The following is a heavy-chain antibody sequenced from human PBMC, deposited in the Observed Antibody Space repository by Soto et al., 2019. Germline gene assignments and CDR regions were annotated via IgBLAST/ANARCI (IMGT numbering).Heavy chain of an antibody. V-gene: IGHV3-23*01. CDR1: GFTFSSYA. CDR2: ISGSDDST. CDR3: AKRSSSPTIDY. Sequence: EVQLLESGGGLVQPGESLRLSCAASGFTFSSYAMSWVRQAPGKGLEWVSVISGSDDSTYYADSVKGRFTISRDNSKNALYLQMNSLSAEDTAVYYCAKRSSSPTIDYWGQGTLVTVSS. D-gene: IGHD6-6*01. J-gene: IGHJ4*02.